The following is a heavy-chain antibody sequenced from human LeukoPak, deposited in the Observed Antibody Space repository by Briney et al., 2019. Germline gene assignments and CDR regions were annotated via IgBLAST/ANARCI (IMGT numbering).Heavy chain of an antibody. J-gene: IGHJ3*02. CDR2: IRYDGSNK. V-gene: IGHV3-33*03. Sequence: PGRSLRLSCAASGFTFSSYGMHWVRQAPGKGLEWVAFIRYDGSNKYYADSMKGRFTISRDNTKNSLFLHMSSLRAEDTAVYFCASSYFDNSLHAYDIWGQGTMVTVSS. CDR1: GFTFSSYG. D-gene: IGHD3-22*01. CDR3: ASSYFDNSLHAYDI.